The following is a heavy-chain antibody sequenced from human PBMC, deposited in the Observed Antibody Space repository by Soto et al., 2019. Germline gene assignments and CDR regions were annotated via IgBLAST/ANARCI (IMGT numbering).Heavy chain of an antibody. CDR3: AKDVNYYDSSGPLDI. Sequence: GGSLRLSCAASGFTVSSNYMSWVRQAPGKGLEWVSVIHGGGNSAYYADSVKGRFTISRDNSKNTLYLQMNSLRAEDTAVYYCAKDVNYYDSSGPLDIWGQGTMVTVS. CDR2: IHGGGNSA. CDR1: GFTVSSNY. D-gene: IGHD3-22*01. J-gene: IGHJ3*02. V-gene: IGHV3-23*01.